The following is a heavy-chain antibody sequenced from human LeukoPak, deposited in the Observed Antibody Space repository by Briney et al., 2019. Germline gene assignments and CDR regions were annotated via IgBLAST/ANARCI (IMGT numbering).Heavy chain of an antibody. D-gene: IGHD3-22*01. CDR1: GYTFTTYD. V-gene: IGHV1-8*01. Sequence: ASVKVSCKASGYTFTTYDLNWVRQATGQGLEWVGWINPNSGNTGYAQKFQGRVTMTRDTSISAAYMELNSLRSEDTAVYYCARDQGPYYYDSSGSGFDPWGQGTLVTVSS. J-gene: IGHJ5*02. CDR2: INPNSGNT. CDR3: ARDQGPYYYDSSGSGFDP.